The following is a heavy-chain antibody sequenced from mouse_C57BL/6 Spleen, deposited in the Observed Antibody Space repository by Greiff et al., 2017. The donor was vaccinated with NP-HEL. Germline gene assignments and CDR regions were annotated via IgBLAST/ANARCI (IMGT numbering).Heavy chain of an antibody. CDR3: ASPLMSYYAMDY. J-gene: IGHJ4*01. V-gene: IGHV1-43*01. D-gene: IGHD2-3*01. Sequence: EVQLQQSGPELVKPGASVKISCKASGYSFTGYYMHWVKQSSEKSLEWIGVINPSTGGTSYNQKFKGKATLTVDKSSSTAYMQLKSLTSEDSAVYYCASPLMSYYAMDYWGQGTSVTVSS. CDR1: GYSFTGYY. CDR2: INPSTGGT.